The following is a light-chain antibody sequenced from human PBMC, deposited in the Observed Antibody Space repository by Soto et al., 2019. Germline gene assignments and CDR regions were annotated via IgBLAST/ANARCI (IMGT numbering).Light chain of an antibody. CDR2: FAS. J-gene: IGKJ4*01. CDR1: QSISNY. Sequence: DIQMTQSPSSLSASVGDRVTITCRASQSISNYLNWYQQNPGKAPKLLIYFASSLQSGVPSRFSGSGSGTDFTLTISSLQPEDFATYYCQQSYRTPLAFGGGTKVDIK. CDR3: QQSYRTPLA. V-gene: IGKV1-39*01.